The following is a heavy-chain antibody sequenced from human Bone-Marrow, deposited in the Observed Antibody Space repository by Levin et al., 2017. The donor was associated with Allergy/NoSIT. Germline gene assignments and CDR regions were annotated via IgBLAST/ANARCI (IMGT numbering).Heavy chain of an antibody. D-gene: IGHD4-17*01. CDR3: ARPGILYGDYADAFDI. CDR2: IYYSGST. CDR1: GGSISSYY. J-gene: IGHJ3*02. V-gene: IGHV4-59*01. Sequence: SETLSLTCTVSGGSISSYYWSWIRQPPGKGLEWIGYIYYSGSTNYNPSLKSRVTISVDTSKNQFSLKLSSVTAADTAVYYCARPGILYGDYADAFDIWGQGTMVTVSS.